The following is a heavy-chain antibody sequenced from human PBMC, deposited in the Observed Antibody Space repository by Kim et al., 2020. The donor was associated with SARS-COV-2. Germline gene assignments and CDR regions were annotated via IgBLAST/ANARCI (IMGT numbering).Heavy chain of an antibody. Sequence: GGSLRLSCAASGFSFGSYAMHWVRQAQGKGLEHVSAISSNGVSTDYANSVKGRFTISRDNSKNTGYLQMSSLRAEDRAGYYWVRGRGGQVVRYFDYWWQG. CDR2: ISSNGVST. CDR1: GFSFGSYA. CDR3: VRGRGGQVVRYFDY. J-gene: IGHJ4*02. D-gene: IGHD6-13*01. V-gene: IGHV3-64*01.